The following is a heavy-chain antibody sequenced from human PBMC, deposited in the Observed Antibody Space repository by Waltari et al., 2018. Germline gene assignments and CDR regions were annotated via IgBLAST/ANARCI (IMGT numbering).Heavy chain of an antibody. CDR3: ARDRGRGIYLDS. D-gene: IGHD2-15*01. CDR2: VQRSGRT. CDR1: GEYMSSTDW. Sequence: QLQLQESGPGLVKPSGTLSLTCAVSGEYMSSTDWWSWVRQSPGKGLEWIGQVQRSGRTNYNPSFASRVSVSVDTSTNQFSLKVTSATAADTAVYFCARDRGRGIYLDSWGQGALVTVSP. J-gene: IGHJ4*02. V-gene: IGHV4-4*02.